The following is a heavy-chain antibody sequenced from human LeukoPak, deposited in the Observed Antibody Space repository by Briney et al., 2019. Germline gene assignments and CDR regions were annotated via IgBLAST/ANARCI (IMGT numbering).Heavy chain of an antibody. D-gene: IGHD1-1*01. CDR3: ARAGTTSDYYYSYMDV. CDR2: ISYDGSNK. V-gene: IGHV3-30-3*01. CDR1: GFTVSSNY. J-gene: IGHJ6*03. Sequence: GGSLRLSCAASGFTVSSNYMSWVRQAPGKGLEWVAVISYDGSNKYYADSVKGRFTISRDNSKNTLYLQMNSLRAEDTAVYYCARAGTTSDYYYSYMDVWGKGTTVTVSS.